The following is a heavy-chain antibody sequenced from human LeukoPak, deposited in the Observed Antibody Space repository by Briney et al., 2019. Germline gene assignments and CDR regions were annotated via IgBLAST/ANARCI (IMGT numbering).Heavy chain of an antibody. CDR2: INTNTGNP. D-gene: IGHD6-13*01. V-gene: IGHV7-4-1*02. CDR3: ARGPYSSSWVPYNYFDY. J-gene: IGHJ4*02. CDR1: GYTFTTYA. Sequence: ASVKVSCKASGYTFTTYAMNWVRQAPGQGLEWMGWINTNTGNPTYAQGFTGRFVFSLDTSVSTAYLQISSLKAEDTAVYYCARGPYSSSWVPYNYFDYWGQGTLVTVSS.